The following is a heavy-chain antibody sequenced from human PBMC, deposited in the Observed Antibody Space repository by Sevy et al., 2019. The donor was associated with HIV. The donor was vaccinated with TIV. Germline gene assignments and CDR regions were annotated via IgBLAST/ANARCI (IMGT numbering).Heavy chain of an antibody. CDR3: ARDVGGGYFDY. V-gene: IGHV3-7*03. Sequence: GGSLRLSCVASGFTFNNFWMAWVRQAPGKGLEWFANIKPDGSESNHVGSVKGRFTISRDNAKNPLYLQMNSLTAEDTSVYYWARDVGGGYFDYWGQGTLVTVSS. D-gene: IGHD3-16*01. CDR1: GFTFNNFW. J-gene: IGHJ4*01. CDR2: IKPDGSES.